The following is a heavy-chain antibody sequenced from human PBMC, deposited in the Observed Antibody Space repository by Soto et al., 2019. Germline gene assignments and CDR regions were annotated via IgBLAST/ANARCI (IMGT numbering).Heavy chain of an antibody. D-gene: IGHD1-26*01. V-gene: IGHV3-43*01. CDR1: GFTFDDYT. CDR2: ISWDGGST. Sequence: GGSLRLSCAASGFTFDDYTMHWVRQAPGKGLEWVSLISWDGGSTYYADSVKGRFTISRDNSKNSLYLQMNSLRTEDTALYYCAKERESMGVGATSPFDYWGQGTLVTVSS. J-gene: IGHJ4*02. CDR3: AKERESMGVGATSPFDY.